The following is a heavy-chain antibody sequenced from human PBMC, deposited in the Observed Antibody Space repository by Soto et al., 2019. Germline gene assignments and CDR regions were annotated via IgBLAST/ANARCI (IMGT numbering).Heavy chain of an antibody. CDR2: IRSSSNTI. CDR3: ARDRVWDWSGSYGWDY. CDR1: GFTFSTYN. D-gene: IGHD1-26*01. Sequence: EVQLVESGGGLVQPGGSLRLSCAASGFTFSTYNMNWVRQAPGKGLEWVSYIRSSSNTIYYADSVEGRFTISRDNAKNALYLQMNGPRDEDTAVYYCARDRVWDWSGSYGWDYWGQGTLVTVSS. J-gene: IGHJ4*02. V-gene: IGHV3-48*02.